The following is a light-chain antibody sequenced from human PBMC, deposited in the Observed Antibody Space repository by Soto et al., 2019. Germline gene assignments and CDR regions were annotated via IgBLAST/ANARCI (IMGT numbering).Light chain of an antibody. V-gene: IGKV1-5*01. CDR3: QQYNSYSQT. CDR2: DAS. Sequence: DIKMNHSPSTLSASVGDRVTITFRASQSISSWLAWYQQKPGKAPKLLIYDASSLESGVPSRFSGSGSGTEFTLTISSLQPDDFATYYCQQYNSYSQTFGQGTKVDI. J-gene: IGKJ1*01. CDR1: QSISSW.